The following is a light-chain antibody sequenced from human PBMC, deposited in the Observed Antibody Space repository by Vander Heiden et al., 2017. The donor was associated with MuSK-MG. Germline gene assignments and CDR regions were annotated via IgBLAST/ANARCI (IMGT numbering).Light chain of an antibody. Sequence: QSALTQPPSASGSPGQSVTISCTGTSSDVGGYNYVYWYQQHPVNAPKRMIYEVSKRPSGVPGRFSASKSGNTASLTVSGLQAEDEADYFCSSYAGSNNVFGTGTKVTVL. CDR1: SSDVGGYNY. J-gene: IGLJ1*01. V-gene: IGLV2-8*01. CDR3: SSYAGSNNV. CDR2: EVS.